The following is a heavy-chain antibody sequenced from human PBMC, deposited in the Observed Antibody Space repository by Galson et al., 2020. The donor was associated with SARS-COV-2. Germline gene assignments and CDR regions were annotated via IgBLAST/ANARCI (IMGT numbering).Heavy chain of an antibody. D-gene: IGHD5-12*01. CDR1: GFSFSNYA. V-gene: IGHV3-30-3*01. CDR3: ARDSNVYSGYDPVDY. J-gene: IGHJ4*02. Sequence: GGSLRLSCAASGFSFSNYAMHWVRQAPGKGLEWVALISHDGSNKNYADSVKGRFTISRDNSKTTLYLQMNSLKTDDTAVYYCARDSNVYSGYDPVDYGGRGGLVTVSS. CDR2: ISHDGSNK.